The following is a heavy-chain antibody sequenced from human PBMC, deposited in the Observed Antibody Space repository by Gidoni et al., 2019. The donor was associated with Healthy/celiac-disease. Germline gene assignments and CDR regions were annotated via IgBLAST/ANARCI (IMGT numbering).Heavy chain of an antibody. CDR3: ARDRKGLGASLMDV. D-gene: IGHD3-3*01. J-gene: IGHJ6*02. CDR1: GGSISSYY. V-gene: IGHV4-4*07. Sequence: QVQLQESGPGLVKPSETLSLTCPVSGGSISSYYWSWIRQPAGKGLEWIGRIYTSGSTNYNPSLKSRVTMSVDTSKNQFSLKLSSVTAADTAVYYCARDRKGLGASLMDVWGQGTTVTVSS. CDR2: IYTSGST.